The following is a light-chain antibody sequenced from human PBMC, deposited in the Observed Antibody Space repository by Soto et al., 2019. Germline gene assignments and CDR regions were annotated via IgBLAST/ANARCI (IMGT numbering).Light chain of an antibody. CDR3: QQYGSSPPYT. J-gene: IGKJ2*01. CDR2: GSS. V-gene: IGKV3-20*01. CDR1: QTVSGNY. Sequence: EIVLTQSPGILSLSPGERATLSCRASQTVSGNYLAWYQQKPGQSPRLLIYGSSDRATGIPDRFSGSRSGTYFTLTINRVEPEDFAVYYCQQYGSSPPYTFGQGTTLEI.